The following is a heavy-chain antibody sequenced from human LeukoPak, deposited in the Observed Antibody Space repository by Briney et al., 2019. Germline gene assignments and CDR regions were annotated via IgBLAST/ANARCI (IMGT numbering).Heavy chain of an antibody. CDR1: GGSFSGYY. CDR3: ARVISDDYYDSSGPIDY. D-gene: IGHD3-22*01. Sequence: SETLSLTCAVYGGSFSGYYWSWIRQPPGKGLEWIGEINHSGSTNYNPSLKSRVTISVDTSKNQFSLKLSSVTAADTAVYYCARVISDDYYDSSGPIDYWGQGTLVTVSS. CDR2: INHSGST. V-gene: IGHV4-34*01. J-gene: IGHJ4*02.